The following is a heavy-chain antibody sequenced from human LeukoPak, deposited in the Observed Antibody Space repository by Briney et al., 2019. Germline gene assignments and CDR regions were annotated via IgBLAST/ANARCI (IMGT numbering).Heavy chain of an antibody. Sequence: GGSLRLSCAASRFTFSDYYMSWIRQAPGKGLEWVSYISSSGSTIYYADSVKGRFTISRDNAKNSLYLQMNSLRAEDTAVYYCARAADDYGDYAGFDYWGQGTLVTVSS. CDR3: ARAADDYGDYAGFDY. CDR1: RFTFSDYY. D-gene: IGHD4-17*01. J-gene: IGHJ4*02. CDR2: ISSSGSTI. V-gene: IGHV3-11*01.